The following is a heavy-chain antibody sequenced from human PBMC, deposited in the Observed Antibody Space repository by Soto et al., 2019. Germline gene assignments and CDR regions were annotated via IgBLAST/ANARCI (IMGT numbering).Heavy chain of an antibody. Sequence: PSETLSLTCAVYGGSFSTYYWTWIRQPPGKGLEWIGEINPSGSTNYTPSLKSRLTMSLDTSKNHFSLKLTSVTAADTAVYYCARGDSRYSGLWGRGILVTVSS. CDR1: GGSFSTYY. V-gene: IGHV4-34*01. D-gene: IGHD5-12*01. CDR3: ARGDSRYSGL. J-gene: IGHJ4*02. CDR2: INPSGST.